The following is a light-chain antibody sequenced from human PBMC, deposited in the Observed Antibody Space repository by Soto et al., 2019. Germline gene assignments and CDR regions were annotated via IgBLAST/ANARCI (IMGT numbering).Light chain of an antibody. V-gene: IGKV3-15*01. CDR3: QQYNSWLWT. CDR1: QSVSGH. J-gene: IGKJ1*01. CDR2: GAS. Sequence: EIVMTQSPATLSVSAGERVTLSCRASQSVSGHLAWYQQKPGQAPRLIISGASTRATGIPARFSGSGSGTEFTLIISSLQSEDSAVYYCQQYNSWLWTFGQGTKVDI.